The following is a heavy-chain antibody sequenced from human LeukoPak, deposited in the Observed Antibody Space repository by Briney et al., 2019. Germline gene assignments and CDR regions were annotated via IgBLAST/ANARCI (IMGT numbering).Heavy chain of an antibody. J-gene: IGHJ5*02. CDR1: GFTFSRYE. CDR2: ISSSGSTI. Sequence: GGSLRLSCAASGFTFSRYEMNWVRQAPGKGLEWVSYISSSGSTIYYADSVKGRFTISRDNAKNSLYLQMNSLRVEDTAVYYCARSAVTWFDPWGQGTLVTVSS. CDR3: ARSAVTWFDP. D-gene: IGHD4-23*01. V-gene: IGHV3-48*03.